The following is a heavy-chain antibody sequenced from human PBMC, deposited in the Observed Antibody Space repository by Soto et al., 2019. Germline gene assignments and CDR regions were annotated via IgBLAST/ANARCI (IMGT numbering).Heavy chain of an antibody. J-gene: IGHJ4*02. CDR1: GYTFTSYG. Sequence: QVQLVQSGAEVKKPGAPVKVSCKASGYTFTSYGISWVRQAPGQGLEWMGWISAYNGNTNYAQKLQGRVTMTTDTSRSTGYMELRSRRSDDTAVYYCARDIEGGVGTYYCDYWGQGSLLTVSS. CDR3: ARDIEGGVGTYYCDY. CDR2: ISAYNGNT. D-gene: IGHD2-8*02. V-gene: IGHV1-18*04.